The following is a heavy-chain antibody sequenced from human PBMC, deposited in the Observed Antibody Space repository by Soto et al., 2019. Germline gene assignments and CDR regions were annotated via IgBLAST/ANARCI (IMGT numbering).Heavy chain of an antibody. V-gene: IGHV1-46*03. CDR3: ARTGLYGDGGNYFDY. CDR2: INPSGGST. J-gene: IGHJ4*02. CDR1: GYTFTSYY. Sequence: QVQLVQAGAEVKKPGASVKVSCKASGYTFTSYYMHWVRQAPGQGLEWMGIINPSGGSTSYAQKFQGRVTMTRDTSTSTVYMELSRLRSEDTAVYYCARTGLYGDGGNYFDYWGQGTLVTVSS. D-gene: IGHD4-17*01.